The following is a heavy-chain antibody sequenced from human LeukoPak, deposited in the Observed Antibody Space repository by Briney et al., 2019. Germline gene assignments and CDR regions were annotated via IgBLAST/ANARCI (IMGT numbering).Heavy chain of an antibody. J-gene: IGHJ4*02. CDR3: AREKEAAAGGAAY. CDR2: IIPIFGTA. V-gene: IGHV1-69*05. D-gene: IGHD6-13*01. CDR1: GGTFSSYA. Sequence: SVKVSCKASGGTFSSYAISWVRQAPGQGLEWMGGIIPIFGTANYAQKFQGRVTITTDESTSTAYMELSSLRSEDTAVYYCAREKEAAAGGAAYWGQGTLVTVSS.